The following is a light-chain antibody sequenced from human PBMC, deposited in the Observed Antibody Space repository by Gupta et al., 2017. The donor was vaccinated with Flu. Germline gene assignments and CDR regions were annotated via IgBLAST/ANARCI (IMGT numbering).Light chain of an antibody. J-gene: IGKJ1*01. V-gene: IGKV1-5*03. CDR3: QQYNTYWT. CDR1: QSISSW. Sequence: DIQMTQSPSTLSASLGDRVTITCRASQSISSWLAWYQQKPGKAPRLLIYKASTLERGVPSRFSGSGSGTEFTLTISSLQPDDFATYYCQQYNTYWTFGQGTKVEIK. CDR2: KAS.